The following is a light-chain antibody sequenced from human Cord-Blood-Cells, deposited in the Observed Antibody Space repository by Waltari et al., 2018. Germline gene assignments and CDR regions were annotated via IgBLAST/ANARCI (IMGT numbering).Light chain of an antibody. CDR3: CSYAGSSTLV. V-gene: IGLV2-23*01. CDR1: SSYVGSYNL. Sequence: QSALTQPASVSGSPGQSLTISCTGTSSYVGSYNLVSWYQQHPGKAPKLMIYEGSKRPSGVSNRFSGSKSCNTASLTISGLQAEDEADYYCCSYAGSSTLVFGGGTKLTVL. CDR2: EGS. J-gene: IGLJ2*01.